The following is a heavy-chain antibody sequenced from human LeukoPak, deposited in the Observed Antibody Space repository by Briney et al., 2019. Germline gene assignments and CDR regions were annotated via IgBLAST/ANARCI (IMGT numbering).Heavy chain of an antibody. CDR2: ISYDGSNK. V-gene: IGHV3-30*18. Sequence: PGGSLRLSCAASGFTFSSYGMHWVRQAPGKGLEWVAVISYDGSNKYYADSVKGRFTISGDNSKNTLYLQMNSLRAEDTAVYYCAKNKEYYYDSSGSLDYWGQGTLVAVSS. CDR3: AKNKEYYYDSSGSLDY. CDR1: GFTFSSYG. D-gene: IGHD3-22*01. J-gene: IGHJ4*02.